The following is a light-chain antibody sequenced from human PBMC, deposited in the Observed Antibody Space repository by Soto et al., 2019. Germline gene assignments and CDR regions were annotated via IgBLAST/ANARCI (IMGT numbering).Light chain of an antibody. CDR2: KTS. J-gene: IGKJ1*01. Sequence: DIPLTQSPSTLSASVGDRVTITCRASQSISSWLAWYQQKPGKAPKFFIYKTSNLESGVPSRFSGSGSRTEITLTISILQPDNFATYYSQNYNNYCWTFGKGTKVEIK. V-gene: IGKV1-5*03. CDR3: QNYNNYCWT. CDR1: QSISSW.